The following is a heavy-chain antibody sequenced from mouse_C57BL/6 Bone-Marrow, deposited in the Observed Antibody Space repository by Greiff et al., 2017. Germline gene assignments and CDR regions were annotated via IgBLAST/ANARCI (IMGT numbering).Heavy chain of an antibody. CDR2: FHPYNDDT. CDR1: GYTFTTYP. D-gene: IGHD1-1*01. J-gene: IGHJ1*03. V-gene: IGHV1-47*01. CDR3: ARPYYYGSRDWDFDV. Sequence: QVHVKQSGAELVKPGASVKMSCKASGYTFTTYPIEWMKQNHGKSLEWIGNFHPYNDDTKYNEKFKGKATLTVEKSSSTVYLELSRLTSDDSAVYYCARPYYYGSRDWDFDVWGTGTTVTVSS.